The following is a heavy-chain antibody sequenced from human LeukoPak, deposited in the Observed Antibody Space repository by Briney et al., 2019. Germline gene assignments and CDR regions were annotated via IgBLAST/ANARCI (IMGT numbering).Heavy chain of an antibody. CDR2: VYSGGST. Sequence: GGSLRLSCAASGFTVSSNYMSWVRQAPGKGLEWVSVVYSGGSTHYAGSVKGRFTISRDNSKNTLYLHMNSLRAEDTAVYYCATADSGSYYSGFDYWGQGTLVTVSS. V-gene: IGHV3-66*01. CDR1: GFTVSSNY. D-gene: IGHD1-26*01. CDR3: ATADSGSYYSGFDY. J-gene: IGHJ4*02.